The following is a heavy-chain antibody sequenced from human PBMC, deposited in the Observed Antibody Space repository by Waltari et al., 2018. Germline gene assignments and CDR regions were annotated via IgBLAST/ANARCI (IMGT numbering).Heavy chain of an antibody. D-gene: IGHD3-10*01. J-gene: IGHJ4*02. CDR3: ARDRGYQDY. CDR2: IYSSGGT. Sequence: QVQLQESGPGLVKPSETLSLPCTVSGGSISSYYWGWIRQPPGKGLEWIGYIYSSGGTNYNPSLKSRVIISVDTSKNQFSLKVRSMTAADTAVYYCARDRGYQDYWGQGTLVTVSS. V-gene: IGHV4-59*01. CDR1: GGSISSYY.